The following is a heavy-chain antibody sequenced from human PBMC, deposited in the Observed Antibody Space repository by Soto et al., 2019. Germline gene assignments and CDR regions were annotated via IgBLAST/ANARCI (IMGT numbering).Heavy chain of an antibody. CDR1: GVTFSSYG. J-gene: IGHJ4*02. V-gene: IGHV3-33*01. CDR3: ARDHGTPISRVVIKGTDY. Sequence: GGSLRLSCAASGVTFSSYGMHWVRQAPGKGLEWVAIIWYDGSNKYYVDSVKGRFAISRDNSKNTLYLQMNSLRAEDTAVYYCARDHGTPISRVVIKGTDYWGQGT. CDR2: IWYDGSNK. D-gene: IGHD3-3*01.